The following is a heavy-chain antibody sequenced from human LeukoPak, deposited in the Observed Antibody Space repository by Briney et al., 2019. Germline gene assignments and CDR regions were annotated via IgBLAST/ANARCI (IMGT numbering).Heavy chain of an antibody. CDR1: GYTFANYY. CDR2: INPSGGRT. Sequence: ASVKVSCKASGYTFANYYMHWVRQAPGQGLEWMGMINPSGGRTTYAQKFQGRVTMTRDTSTSTLYMELSSLRSEDTAVYYCAADVVTGTAWLDYWGQGTLVTVSS. J-gene: IGHJ4*02. D-gene: IGHD1-20*01. CDR3: AADVVTGTAWLDY. V-gene: IGHV1-46*01.